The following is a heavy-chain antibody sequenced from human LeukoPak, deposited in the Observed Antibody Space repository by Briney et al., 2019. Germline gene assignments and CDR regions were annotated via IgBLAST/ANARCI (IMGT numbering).Heavy chain of an antibody. CDR3: ARHEASYFYYYMDV. CDR1: GGSISSTTYY. V-gene: IGHV4-39*01. CDR2: VYYGETT. Sequence: ASAALSLTCTVSGGSISSTTYYWAWIRQPPGMGLEWIGSVYYGETTSYNPSLESRFTISLDTSKNQFSLRLNSVTAADTAVYYCARHEASYFYYYMDVWGAGTTVIVSS. J-gene: IGHJ6*03.